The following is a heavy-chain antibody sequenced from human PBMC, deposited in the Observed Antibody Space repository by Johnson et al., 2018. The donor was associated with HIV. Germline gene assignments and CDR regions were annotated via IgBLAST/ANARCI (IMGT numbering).Heavy chain of an antibody. CDR1: GFTFEDYA. Sequence: VQVVESGGGLVQPGRSLRLSCAASGFTFEDYALHWVRQAPGKGLEWVSGITWNSGRIAYADSVKGRFTISRDNAKNSLYLQMNSLRAEDTAVYYCAKNARNYYDTWGQGTMVTVSS. CDR2: ITWNSGRI. J-gene: IGHJ3*02. V-gene: IGHV3-9*01. CDR3: AKNARNYYDT. D-gene: IGHD3-10*01.